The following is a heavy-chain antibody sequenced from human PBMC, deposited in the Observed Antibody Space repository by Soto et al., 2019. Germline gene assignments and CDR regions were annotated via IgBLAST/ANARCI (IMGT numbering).Heavy chain of an antibody. V-gene: IGHV3-23*01. CDR2: ISGTGNSV. J-gene: IGHJ4*02. D-gene: IGHD3-22*01. Sequence: GGSLRLSCVASGFTFNSFGMSWVRQAPGKGLEWVSAISGTGNSVYYADSVKGRFTISRDNSENTLYLQMNSLRAEDTAIYYCAKDEGAAAVRYDSSGSLPDYWGQGTLVTVSS. CDR1: GFTFNSFG. CDR3: AKDEGAAAVRYDSSGSLPDY.